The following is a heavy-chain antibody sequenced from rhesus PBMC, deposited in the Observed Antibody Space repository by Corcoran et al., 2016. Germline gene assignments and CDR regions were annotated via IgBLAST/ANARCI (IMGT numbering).Heavy chain of an antibody. CDR1: GATISSGYCS. D-gene: IGHD6-43*01. CDR2: IYSNSEST. Sequence: QVQLQESGPGVVKPSETLSLTCAVSGATISSGYCSWAWLRHPPGTGLGWIGGIYSNSESTNYNPSLKSRVTISKDTSKNQFSLKLSSVTATDTAVYSCARRRGYSSSYLAYFDYWGQGVLVTVSS. V-gene: IGHV4S12*01. J-gene: IGHJ4*01. CDR3: ARRRGYSSSYLAYFDY.